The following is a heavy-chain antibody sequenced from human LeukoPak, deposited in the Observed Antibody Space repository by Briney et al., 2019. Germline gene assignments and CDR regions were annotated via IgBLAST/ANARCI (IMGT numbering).Heavy chain of an antibody. D-gene: IGHD3-10*01. J-gene: IGHJ5*02. CDR3: AKDHRVMIEHNWFDP. CDR2: ITGSGVTT. V-gene: IGHV3-23*01. Sequence: GGSLRLSCAASGFTFSSYAMSWVRQVPGKGLEWVSAITGSGVTTYYADSVKGRFTISRDNSKNTLHLQMKSLRAEDTAVYYCAKDHRVMIEHNWFDPWGQGTLVTVSS. CDR1: GFTFSSYA.